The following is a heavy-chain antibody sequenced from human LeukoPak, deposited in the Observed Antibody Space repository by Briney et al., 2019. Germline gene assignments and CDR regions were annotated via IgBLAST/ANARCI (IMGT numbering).Heavy chain of an antibody. CDR2: IWYTGST. CDR3: ARRNSGTYFGAFDI. J-gene: IGHJ3*02. CDR1: GGSISSYC. D-gene: IGHD1-26*01. Sequence: PSETLSLTCTVSGGSISSYCWSWIRQPPGKGLEWIGYIWYTGSTNYNPSLKSRVTISVDTSKNQFSLRLSSMTAADTAVYYCARRNSGTYFGAFDIWGQGTRVTVSS. V-gene: IGHV4-59*08.